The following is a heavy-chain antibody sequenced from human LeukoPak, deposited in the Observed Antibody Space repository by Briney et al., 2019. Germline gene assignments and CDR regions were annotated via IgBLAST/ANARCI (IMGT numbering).Heavy chain of an antibody. CDR3: ASPYCSSTSCYDDDAFDI. V-gene: IGHV1-69*05. D-gene: IGHD2-2*01. Sequence: SVKVSCRASGGTFSSYAISWVRQAPGQGLEWMGGIIPIFGTANYAQKFQGRVTITTDESTSTAYMELSSLRSEDTAVYYCASPYCSSTSCYDDDAFDIWGQGTMVTVSS. CDR2: IIPIFGTA. J-gene: IGHJ3*02. CDR1: GGTFSSYA.